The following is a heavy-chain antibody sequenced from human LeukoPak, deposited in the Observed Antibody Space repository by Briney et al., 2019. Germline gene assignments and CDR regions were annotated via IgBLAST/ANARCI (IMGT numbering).Heavy chain of an antibody. D-gene: IGHD3-22*01. Sequence: NPSQTLSLTCTVSGGSISSGGYYWSWIRQHPGKGLEWIGYIYYSGSTYYNPSLKSRVTISVDTSKNQFSLKLSSVTAADTAVYYCAGAYRTYYYDSSGLNWFDPWGQGTLVTVSS. CDR2: IYYSGST. V-gene: IGHV4-31*03. CDR1: GGSISSGGYY. J-gene: IGHJ5*02. CDR3: AGAYRTYYYDSSGLNWFDP.